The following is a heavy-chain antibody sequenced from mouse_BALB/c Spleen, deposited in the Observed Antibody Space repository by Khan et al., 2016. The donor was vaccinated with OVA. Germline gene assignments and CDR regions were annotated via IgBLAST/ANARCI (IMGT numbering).Heavy chain of an antibody. J-gene: IGHJ2*01. CDR2: INPTSGYT. Sequence: QVQLKQSGAELAKPGASVKMSRKASGYTFTSYWMHWIKQRPGQGLEWIGYINPTSGYTDYNQKFKDKATLTADKSSSTAYMQRNSLTSDDSAVYYCARDRIDYWGQGTTLTVSS. V-gene: IGHV1-7*01. CDR3: ARDRIDY. CDR1: GYTFTSYW.